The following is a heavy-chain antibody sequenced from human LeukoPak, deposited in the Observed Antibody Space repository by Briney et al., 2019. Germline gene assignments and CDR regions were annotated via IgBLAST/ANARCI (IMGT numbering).Heavy chain of an antibody. CDR2: MNPDSGDT. Sequence: GASVKVSCKASGYTFTMYDVNWVRRATGQGLEYMGWMNPDSGDTGYTQKFRDRVTMTRNTSISTAYMEFRVLKADNTAIYCAARHHSTWYYDSFDIWSQGTVVTVSP. D-gene: IGHD2-8*01. CDR1: GYTFTMYD. J-gene: IGHJ3*02. CDR3: ARHHSTWYYDSFDI. V-gene: IGHV1-8*01.